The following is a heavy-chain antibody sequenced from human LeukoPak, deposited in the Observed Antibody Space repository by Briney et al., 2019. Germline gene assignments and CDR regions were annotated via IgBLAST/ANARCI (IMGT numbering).Heavy chain of an antibody. J-gene: IGHJ4*02. D-gene: IGHD1-26*01. CDR1: GFTFSSYE. CDR2: ISGGGETM. V-gene: IGHV3-48*03. Sequence: GGSLRLSCVASGFTFSSYEMNWVRQAPGKGLEWVSYISGGGETMFYLDSAKGRFTISRDNADNSLSLQMNSLRAEDTTVYYCARCGRGGSNSMPFLDYWGQGALVTVSS. CDR3: ARCGRGGSNSMPFLDY.